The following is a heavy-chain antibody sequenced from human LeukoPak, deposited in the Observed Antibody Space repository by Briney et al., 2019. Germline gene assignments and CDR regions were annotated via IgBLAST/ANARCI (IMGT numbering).Heavy chain of an antibody. J-gene: IGHJ4*02. Sequence: ASVKVSCKASGYSFTGYYIHWVRQAPGQGLEWMGWINPNSGATNYAQKFQGRVTMTRDTSISTAYMEPSSLRSDDTAVYFCARGVVVITPHFDFWGQGTLVTVSS. CDR3: ARGVVVITPHFDF. CDR1: GYSFTGYY. D-gene: IGHD3-22*01. CDR2: INPNSGAT. V-gene: IGHV1-2*02.